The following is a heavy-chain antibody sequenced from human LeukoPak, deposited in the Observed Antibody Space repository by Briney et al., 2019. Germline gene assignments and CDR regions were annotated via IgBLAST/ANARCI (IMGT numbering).Heavy chain of an antibody. CDR3: ARARAMGALDFDC. J-gene: IGHJ4*01. CDR2: ISYDGNDR. CDR1: GFTFSTYG. Sequence: PGRSLTLSCAASGFTFSTYGMHWVRQAPGKGLEWVAVISYDGNDRYYADSIKDRFTISRDISKTTLYLQMNGLRTEDTAVYYCARARAMGALDFDCWGQGTLVTVSS. D-gene: IGHD3-16*01. V-gene: IGHV3-30*03.